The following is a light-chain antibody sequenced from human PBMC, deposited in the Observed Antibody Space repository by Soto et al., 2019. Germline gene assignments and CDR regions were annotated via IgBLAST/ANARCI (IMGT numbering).Light chain of an antibody. CDR3: SSYTTSGSLV. CDR2: DVS. J-gene: IGLJ2*01. CDR1: SSDVGGYNY. V-gene: IGLV2-14*01. Sequence: QSVLTQPASVSGSPGQSITISCTGTSSDVGGYNYVSWYQQHPGKAPKLMIYDVSNRPSGVSNRFSGSKSGNTASLTISGLQAEDEADCYCSSYTTSGSLVFGGGTKLTVL.